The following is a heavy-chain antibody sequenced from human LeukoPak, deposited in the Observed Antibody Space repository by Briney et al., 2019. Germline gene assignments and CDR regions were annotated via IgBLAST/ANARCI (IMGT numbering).Heavy chain of an antibody. CDR2: ILRDGTT. V-gene: IGHV3-53*01. Sequence: PGGSLRLSCAASGFIVSSNCMSWVRQAPGEGLEWVSVILRDGTTHYADSVKGRFTISRDNSKNALYLQMNSLRADDTAVYYCARDVPDGYNYYFDYWGQGTLVTVSS. CDR1: GFIVSSNC. J-gene: IGHJ4*02. D-gene: IGHD5-24*01. CDR3: ARDVPDGYNYYFDY.